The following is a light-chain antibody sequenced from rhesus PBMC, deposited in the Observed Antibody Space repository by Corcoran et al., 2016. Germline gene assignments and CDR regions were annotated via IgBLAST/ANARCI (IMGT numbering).Light chain of an antibody. Sequence: QAAPTQSPSVSGSPGQSVTISCTGTSSDIGANNRVSWYQQSPGKAPKLMIYEVSKRPSGVSDRFSGSKSGNTASLTISGLQAEDEADYYCSSYAGSNTYVLFGGGTRLTVL. CDR1: SSDIGANNR. V-gene: IGLV2-13*03. CDR3: SSYAGSNTYVL. J-gene: IGLJ3*01. CDR2: EVS.